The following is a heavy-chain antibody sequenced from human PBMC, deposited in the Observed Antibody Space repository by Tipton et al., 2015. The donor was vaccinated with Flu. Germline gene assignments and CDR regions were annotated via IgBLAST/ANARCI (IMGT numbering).Heavy chain of an antibody. J-gene: IGHJ4*02. V-gene: IGHV3-64*01. Sequence: SLRLSCAASGFTFSSYAMHWVRQAPGKGLEYVSAISSNGGSTYYANSVKGRFTISRDNSKNTLYLQMGSLRAEDMAVYYCARGLNYYDSSGTMFDYWGQETLVTVSS. D-gene: IGHD3-22*01. CDR3: ARGLNYYDSSGTMFDY. CDR2: ISSNGGST. CDR1: GFTFSSYA.